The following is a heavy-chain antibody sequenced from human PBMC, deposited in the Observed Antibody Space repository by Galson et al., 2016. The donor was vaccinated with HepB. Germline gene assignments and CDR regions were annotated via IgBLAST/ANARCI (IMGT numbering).Heavy chain of an antibody. CDR3: ARGGGDANWGTYRPYFDY. J-gene: IGHJ4*02. V-gene: IGHV4-34*01. D-gene: IGHD3-16*02. CDR2: IKHSGST. CDR1: GGSFRSYY. Sequence: TLSLTCRVNGGSFRSYYWSWIRQPPGKGLEWIGEIKHSGSTNYSPSLKSRVTISVDKSKNQFTLNLTSVTAAETALYYRARGGGDANWGTYRPYFDYWGQGNLVTVSS.